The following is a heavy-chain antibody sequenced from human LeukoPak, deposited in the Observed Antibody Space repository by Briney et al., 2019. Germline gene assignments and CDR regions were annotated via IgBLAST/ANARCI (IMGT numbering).Heavy chain of an antibody. CDR2: IYYSGST. CDR1: GGSVSSGSYY. J-gene: IGHJ4*02. V-gene: IGHV4-61*01. CDR3: ARGGRAAPTGY. Sequence: SETLSLTCTVSGGSVSSGSYYWSWIRQPPGKGLEWIGFIYYSGSTNYNPSLKSRVTISVDRSKNQFSLKLSSVTAADTAVYYCARGGRAAPTGYWGQGTLVTVSS. D-gene: IGHD1-14*01.